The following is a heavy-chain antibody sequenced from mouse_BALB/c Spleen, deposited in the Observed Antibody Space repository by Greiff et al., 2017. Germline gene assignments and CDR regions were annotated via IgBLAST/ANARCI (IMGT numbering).Heavy chain of an antibody. D-gene: IGHD2-3*01. CDR1: GYTFTSYW. J-gene: IGHJ3*01. CDR2: INPSTGYT. V-gene: IGHV1-7*01. Sequence: VQLQQSGAELAKPGASVKMSCKASGYTFTSYWMHWVKQRPGQGLEWIGYINPSTGYTEYNQKFKDKATLTADKSSSTAYMQLSSLTSEDSAVYYCAREMIGYYGWFAYWGQGTLVTVSA. CDR3: AREMIGYYGWFAY.